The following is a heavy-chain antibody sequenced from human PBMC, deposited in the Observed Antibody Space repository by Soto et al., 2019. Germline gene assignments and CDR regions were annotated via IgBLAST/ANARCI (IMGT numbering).Heavy chain of an antibody. V-gene: IGHV3-30-3*01. CDR1: GFTSSSYV. Sequence: PGGSLRLSCEVSGFTSSSYVMHWVRQAPGKGLEWVALISFDGSKKNYADSVKGRFTISRDNSKNMMYLQMNSLRPEDTAVYYCARGVFYYYGSSGYSHDYRGQGTLVTVSS. J-gene: IGHJ4*02. CDR3: ARGVFYYYGSSGYSHDY. CDR2: ISFDGSKK. D-gene: IGHD3-22*01.